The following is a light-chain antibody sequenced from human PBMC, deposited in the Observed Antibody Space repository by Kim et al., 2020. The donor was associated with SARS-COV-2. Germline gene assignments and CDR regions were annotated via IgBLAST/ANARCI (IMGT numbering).Light chain of an antibody. Sequence: GQGVTISGSGSRSNIGNNFVSWYQQFPGTAPKLLIYKNAERPSGIPDRFSGSESGTSATLDISGLQTGDEANYYCAAWDTGLSAVVIGGGTQLTVL. V-gene: IGLV1-51*01. CDR1: RSNIGNNF. CDR3: AAWDTGLSAVV. CDR2: KNA. J-gene: IGLJ2*01.